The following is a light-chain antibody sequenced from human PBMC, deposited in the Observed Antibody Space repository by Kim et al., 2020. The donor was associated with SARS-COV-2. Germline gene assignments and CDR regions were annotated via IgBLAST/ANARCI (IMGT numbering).Light chain of an antibody. Sequence: PGERAVPSCRAGQSGSIRYLAWYQPKPGQAPRLLVYGASSRATGIPDKLSDSGSGTGFTLTISRLEPEDFAVYYCQLYGSTPQLTFGGGTKVDIK. CDR3: QLYGSTPQLT. CDR1: QSGSIRY. V-gene: IGKV3-20*01. J-gene: IGKJ4*01. CDR2: GAS.